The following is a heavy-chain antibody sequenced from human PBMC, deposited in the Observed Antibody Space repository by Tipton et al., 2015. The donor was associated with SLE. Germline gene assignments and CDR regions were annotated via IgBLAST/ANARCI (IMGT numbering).Heavy chain of an antibody. CDR2: IKRDGSEK. CDR3: ARVSTAPDAFDI. Sequence: GSLRLSCAASGFTFSIYWMSWVRPAPGKGLEWVAYIKRDGSEKYYGDSVKGRFTISRDNAKNSLYLQMNSLGAEDTAVYYCARVSTAPDAFDIWGQGTVVTVSS. V-gene: IGHV3-7*01. J-gene: IGHJ3*02. CDR1: GFTFSIYW. D-gene: IGHD2/OR15-2a*01.